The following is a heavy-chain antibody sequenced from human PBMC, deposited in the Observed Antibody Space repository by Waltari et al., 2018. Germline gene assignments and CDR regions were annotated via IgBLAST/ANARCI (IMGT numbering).Heavy chain of an antibody. J-gene: IGHJ4*02. D-gene: IGHD1-26*01. V-gene: IGHV3-23*01. CDR1: GFRVGPFA. CDR2: MNSAGDT. CDR3: VKPLDYSGAFLPFES. Sequence: EVHLLESGGGLVQPGGSLRLSCATFGFRVGPFAMNWVRQAPGKGLEWVSAMNSAGDTNYAASVKGRFTISSDKSKSTLYLQMNSLRVEDTARYYCVKPLDYSGAFLPFESWGQGALVTVSS.